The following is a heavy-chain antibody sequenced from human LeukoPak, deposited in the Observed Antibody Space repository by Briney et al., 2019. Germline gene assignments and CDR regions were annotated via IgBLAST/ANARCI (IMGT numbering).Heavy chain of an antibody. Sequence: SETLSLTCTVSGGSISSYYWGWIRQPAGKGLEWIGRIYTSGSTNYNPSLKSRVTMSVDTSKNQFSLKLSSVTAADTAVYYCARDVAVAGTFAGFDYWGQGTLVTVSS. CDR1: GGSISSYY. V-gene: IGHV4-4*07. CDR3: ARDVAVAGTFAGFDY. CDR2: IYTSGST. D-gene: IGHD6-19*01. J-gene: IGHJ4*02.